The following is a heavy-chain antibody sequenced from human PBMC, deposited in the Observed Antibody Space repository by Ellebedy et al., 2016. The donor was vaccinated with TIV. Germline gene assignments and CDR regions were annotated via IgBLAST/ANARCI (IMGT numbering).Heavy chain of an antibody. CDR3: ASKSSSGTYYYYMDV. CDR1: GGSFSGYY. J-gene: IGHJ6*03. D-gene: IGHD6-13*01. CDR2: INHSGST. Sequence: SETLSLTCAVYGGSFSGYYWSWIRQPPGKGLEWIGEINHSGSTNYNPSLKSRVTISVARSKNQFSLKLSSVTAADTAVYYCASKSSSGTYYYYMDVWGKGTTVTVS. V-gene: IGHV4-34*01.